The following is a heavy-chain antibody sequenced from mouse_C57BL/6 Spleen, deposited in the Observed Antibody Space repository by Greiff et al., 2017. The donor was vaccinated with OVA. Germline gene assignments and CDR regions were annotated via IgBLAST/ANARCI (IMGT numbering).Heavy chain of an antibody. D-gene: IGHD6-1*01. J-gene: IGHJ4*01. CDR3: AREGPHAMDY. V-gene: IGHV5-4*01. CDR1: GFTFSSYA. Sequence: EVKLVESGGGLVKPGGSLKLSCAASGFTFSSYAMSWVRQTPEKRLEWVATISDGGSYTYYPDNVKGRFTISRDNAKNNLYLQMSHLKSEDTAMYYCAREGPHAMDYWGQGTSVTVSS. CDR2: ISDGGSYT.